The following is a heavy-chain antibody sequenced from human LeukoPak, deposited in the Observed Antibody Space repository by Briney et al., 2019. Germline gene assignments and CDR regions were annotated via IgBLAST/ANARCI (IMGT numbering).Heavy chain of an antibody. D-gene: IGHD6-19*01. CDR3: ASIAVAGRVIDY. CDR1: GGSISSSSYY. Sequence: SETLSLTCTVSGGSISSSSYYWGWIRQPPGKGLEWIGSIYYSGSTYYNPSLKSRVTISVDTSKNQFSLKLSSVTAADTAVYYCASIAVAGRVIDYWGQGTLVTVSS. J-gene: IGHJ4*02. CDR2: IYYSGST. V-gene: IGHV4-39*01.